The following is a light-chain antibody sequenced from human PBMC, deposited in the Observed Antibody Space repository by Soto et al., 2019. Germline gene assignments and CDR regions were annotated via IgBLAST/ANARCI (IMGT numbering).Light chain of an antibody. CDR2: AAS. CDR1: QSIGNW. V-gene: IGKV1-39*01. J-gene: IGKJ5*01. Sequence: DIHMTQSPSTLCASXVAGVTIPXXASQSIGNWLAWYQQKPGKAPKLLIYAASSLQSGVPSRFSGSGSGTDFTLTISSLQPEDFATYYCQQSYSTPDTFGQGTRLEIK. CDR3: QQSYSTPDT.